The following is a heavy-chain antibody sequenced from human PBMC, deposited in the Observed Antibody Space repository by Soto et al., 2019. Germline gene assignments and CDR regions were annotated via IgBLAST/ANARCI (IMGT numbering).Heavy chain of an antibody. CDR1: GFSFSTYA. V-gene: IGHV3-23*01. D-gene: IGHD3-16*01. J-gene: IGHJ4*02. CDR3: AKDLRTGVATTYFDF. Sequence: GGSLRLSCEASGFSFSTYAMSWVRQAPGKGLEWVSGISSSGGNTYYSDSVKGRFTISRDNSRDTLFLRMNRLSAEDTALYFCAKDLRTGVATTYFDFWGQGNLVTVSS. CDR2: ISSSGGNT.